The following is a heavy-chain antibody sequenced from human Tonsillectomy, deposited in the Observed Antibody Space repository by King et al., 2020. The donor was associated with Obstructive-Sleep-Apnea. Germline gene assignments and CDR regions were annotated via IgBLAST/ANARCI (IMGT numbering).Heavy chain of an antibody. CDR1: GFSLSSPGVG. Sequence: TLKESGPTLVKPTQTLTLTCTFSGFSLSSPGVGVGWIRQSPGKALECLAVIFWDDDNRYSPSLKGILTITKDTSKNQVVLTMTSMDPVDTGTYYCAHSQITILDYFDYWGQGTLVTVSS. CDR2: IFWDDDN. CDR3: AHSQITILDYFDY. D-gene: IGHD3-9*01. J-gene: IGHJ4*02. V-gene: IGHV2-5*02.